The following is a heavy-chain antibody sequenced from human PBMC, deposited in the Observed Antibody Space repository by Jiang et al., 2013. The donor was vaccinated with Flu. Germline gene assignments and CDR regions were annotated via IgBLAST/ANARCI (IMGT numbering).Heavy chain of an antibody. CDR3: ARSVRYHPDCGGDCYPSHAFDI. CDR1: GGSISSYY. V-gene: IGHV4-59*01. CDR2: IYYSGST. Sequence: GSGLVKPSETLSLTCTVSGGSISSYYWSWIRQPPGKGLEWIGYIYYSGSTNYNPSLKSRVTISVDTSKNQFSLKLSSVTAADTAVYYCARSVRYHPDCGGDCYPSHAFDIWGQGTMVTVSS. J-gene: IGHJ3*02. D-gene: IGHD2-21*02.